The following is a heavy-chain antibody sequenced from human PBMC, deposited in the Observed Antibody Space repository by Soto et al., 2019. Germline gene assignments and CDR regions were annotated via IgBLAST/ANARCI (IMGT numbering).Heavy chain of an antibody. D-gene: IGHD4-17*01. J-gene: IGHJ5*02. CDR1: GYNFSTYW. CDR3: ARHGFYGDYASNYFDP. CDR2: IYPGNSDA. V-gene: IGHV5-51*01. Sequence: XESLKISCQASGYNFSTYWIAWVRQMPGKGLEYMGIIYPGNSDARYSPSFQGQVTFSADKSISTAYLHWSSLKASDTAMYYCARHGFYGDYASNYFDPWGQGTLVTVSS.